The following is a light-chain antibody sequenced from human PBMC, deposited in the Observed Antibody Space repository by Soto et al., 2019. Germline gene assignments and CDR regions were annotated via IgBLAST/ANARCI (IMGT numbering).Light chain of an antibody. Sequence: SYELTQPPSVSVAPGQTATISCGGNNIGSKSVHWYQQRPGQAPVVVVYDDNDRPSGIPERFSGSNSGNTATLTISRVEAGDEADYCCQVWDSSSEEYVFGSGTKVTVL. V-gene: IGLV3-21*02. CDR3: QVWDSSSEEYV. J-gene: IGLJ1*01. CDR2: DDN. CDR1: NIGSKS.